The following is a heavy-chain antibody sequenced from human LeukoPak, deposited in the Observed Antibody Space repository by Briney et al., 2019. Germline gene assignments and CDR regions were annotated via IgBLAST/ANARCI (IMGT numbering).Heavy chain of an antibody. V-gene: IGHV3-23*01. CDR3: ARDRAYSSSWPRRGYYYGMDV. Sequence: GGSLRLSCAASGFTFSNYAMNWVRQAPGKGLEWVSAISGDGGGTYYADSVKGRFTISRDNSKNTLYLQMNSLRAEDTAVYYCARDRAYSSSWPRRGYYYGMDVWGQGTTVTVSS. J-gene: IGHJ6*02. D-gene: IGHD6-13*01. CDR1: GFTFSNYA. CDR2: ISGDGGGT.